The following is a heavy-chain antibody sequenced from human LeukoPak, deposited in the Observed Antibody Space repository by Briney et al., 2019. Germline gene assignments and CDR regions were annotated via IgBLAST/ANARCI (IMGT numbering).Heavy chain of an antibody. CDR2: ISGSGGST. CDR1: GFTFSNYA. Sequence: GGSLRLSCAASGFTFSNYAMSWVRQAPGKGLEWVSAISGSGGSTYYADSVKGRFTISRDNSKNTLYLQMNSLRAEDTAVHYCAKGITGTTRWYFDYWGQGTLVTVSS. CDR3: AKGITGTTRWYFDY. V-gene: IGHV3-23*01. D-gene: IGHD1-14*01. J-gene: IGHJ4*02.